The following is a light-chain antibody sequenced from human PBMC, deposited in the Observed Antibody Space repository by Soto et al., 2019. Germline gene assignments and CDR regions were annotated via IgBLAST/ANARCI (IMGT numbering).Light chain of an antibody. J-gene: IGKJ2*01. CDR2: DAS. CDR3: QQRSNWPPGYT. V-gene: IGKV3-11*01. Sequence: EIVLTQSPATLSLSPGERANLSCRASQSVSSYLAWYQQKPGQAPRLLIYDASNRATGIPARFSGSGSGTDFTLTISSLEPEDFAVYYCQQRSNWPPGYTFGQGTNLEIK. CDR1: QSVSSY.